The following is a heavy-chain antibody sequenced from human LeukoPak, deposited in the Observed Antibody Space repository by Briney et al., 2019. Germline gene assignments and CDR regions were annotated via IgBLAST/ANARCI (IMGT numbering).Heavy chain of an antibody. D-gene: IGHD2-8*01. Sequence: GESLKISCKGSGYSFSSYWIGWVRQMPGKGLEWMGIIYPGDSDTRYSPSFQGQVTISADKSISTAYLQWSSLKASDTAMYYCARGTGVRYCSNGVCYTSDYWGQGTLVTVSS. V-gene: IGHV5-51*01. J-gene: IGHJ4*02. CDR3: ARGTGVRYCSNGVCYTSDY. CDR1: GYSFSSYW. CDR2: IYPGDSDT.